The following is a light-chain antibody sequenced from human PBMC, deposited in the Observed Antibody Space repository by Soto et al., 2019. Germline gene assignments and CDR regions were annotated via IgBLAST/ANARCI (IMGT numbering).Light chain of an antibody. CDR1: QSVSSSY. Sequence: EIELTQSPCTLSLSPGERVTLSCRASQSVSSSYLAWYQQKPGQAPRLLIFGTSSRATGVPDRFSGSGSGTDFTLTISSLEPEDFAVYFCQQSGSSPWTFGHGTKL. V-gene: IGKV3-20*01. J-gene: IGKJ1*01. CDR2: GTS. CDR3: QQSGSSPWT.